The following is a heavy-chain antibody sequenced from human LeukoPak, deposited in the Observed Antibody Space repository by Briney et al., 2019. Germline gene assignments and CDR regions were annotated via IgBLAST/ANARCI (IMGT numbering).Heavy chain of an antibody. V-gene: IGHV1-18*01. CDR2: ISAYNGNT. Sequence: ASVKVSCKASGYTFTSYAMNWVRQAPGQGLEWMGWISAYNGNTNYAQKLQGRVTMTTDTSTSTAYMELRSLRSDDTAVYYCARLSYPPGEYFQHWGQGTLVTVSS. CDR3: ARLSYPPGEYFQH. D-gene: IGHD2-2*01. J-gene: IGHJ1*01. CDR1: GYTFTSYA.